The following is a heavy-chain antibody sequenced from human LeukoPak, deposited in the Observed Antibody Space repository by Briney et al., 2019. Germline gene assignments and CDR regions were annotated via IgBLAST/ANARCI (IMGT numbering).Heavy chain of an antibody. J-gene: IGHJ4*02. CDR2: MKQDGREK. D-gene: IGHD6-25*01. CDR1: GFIFSNYW. CDR3: ASGGGSGRYGLPFDS. Sequence: GGSLRLSCAASGFIFSNYWMSWVRQVPGKGLEWVANMKQDGREKYLVDSVKGRFTISRDNAKNSVYLQMNSLTDEDTGVYYCASGGGSGRYGLPFDSWGQGTLVTVSS. V-gene: IGHV3-7*01.